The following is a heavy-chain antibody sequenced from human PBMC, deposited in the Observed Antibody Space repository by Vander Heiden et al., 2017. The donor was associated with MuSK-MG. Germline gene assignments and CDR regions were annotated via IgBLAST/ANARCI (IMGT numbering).Heavy chain of an antibody. CDR2: FDPEDGET. J-gene: IGHJ4*02. D-gene: IGHD3-16*02. CDR3: ATDLITFGGVIAPLAY. CDR1: GYTLTELS. Sequence: QVQLVQSGAEVKQPGASVKVSCKVSGYTLTELSMHWVRQAPGKGLEWMGGFDPEDGETIYAQKFQGRVTMTEDTSTDTAYMELSSLRSEDTAVYYCATDLITFGGVIAPLAYWGQGTLVTVSS. V-gene: IGHV1-24*01.